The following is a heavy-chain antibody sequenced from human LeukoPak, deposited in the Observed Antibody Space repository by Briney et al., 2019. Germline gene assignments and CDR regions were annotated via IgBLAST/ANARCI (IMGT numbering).Heavy chain of an antibody. CDR3: ARVRRENMVWGVIISDLFLKSYYMDV. D-gene: IGHD3-10*01. Sequence: SETLSLTCAVYGGSFSGYYWSWIRQPPGKGLEWIGEINHSGSTNYNPSLKSRVTISVDTSKNQFSLKLSSVTAADTAVYYCARVRRENMVWGVIISDLFLKSYYMDVWGKGTTVTVSS. V-gene: IGHV4-34*01. CDR2: INHSGST. CDR1: GGSFSGYY. J-gene: IGHJ6*03.